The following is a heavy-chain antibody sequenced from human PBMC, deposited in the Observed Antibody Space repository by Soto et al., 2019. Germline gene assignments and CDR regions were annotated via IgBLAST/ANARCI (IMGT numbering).Heavy chain of an antibody. Sequence: KTSETLSLTCTVSGDSVSDFFWNWFRQPAGKGLEWIGHVHGSGTTNYNASLRSRLTMTIDPYRNQFSLELTSVTAADTAVYYCARISGGPICWGQGTLVTVFS. V-gene: IGHV4-4*07. CDR3: ARISGGPIC. CDR2: VHGSGTT. CDR1: GDSVSDFF. J-gene: IGHJ4*02.